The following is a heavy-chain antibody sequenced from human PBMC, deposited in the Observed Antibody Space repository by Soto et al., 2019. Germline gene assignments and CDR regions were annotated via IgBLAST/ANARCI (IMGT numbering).Heavy chain of an antibody. CDR1: GFTFSSYT. Sequence: QVQVVESGGGVVQPGRSLRLSCAASGFTFSSYTMYWVRQAPGKGLEGVAVIWHEGSNKYYVDSVKGRFTISRDNSKNTLYLQMNSLRAEDTAVYYCAREGWNDGHYCGMGVWGQGTTVTVSS. D-gene: IGHD1-1*01. J-gene: IGHJ6*02. CDR2: IWHEGSNK. V-gene: IGHV3-33*01. CDR3: AREGWNDGHYCGMGV.